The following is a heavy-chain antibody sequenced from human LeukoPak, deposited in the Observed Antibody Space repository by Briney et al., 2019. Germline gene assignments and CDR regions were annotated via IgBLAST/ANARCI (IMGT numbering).Heavy chain of an antibody. J-gene: IGHJ4*02. CDR1: GFSFRTYN. V-gene: IGHV3-23*01. CDR2: ISGSGDNA. CDR3: AKSDCSGPTCYSGLDS. D-gene: IGHD2-15*01. Sequence: PGGSLRLSCEAAGFSFRTYNMSWVRLAPGKGLEWVSAISGSGDNAFYADSVKGRFARSRDNSKNTPLLQTNSLRADDAAIYFCAKSDCSGPTCYSGLDSWGQGTLVTVSS.